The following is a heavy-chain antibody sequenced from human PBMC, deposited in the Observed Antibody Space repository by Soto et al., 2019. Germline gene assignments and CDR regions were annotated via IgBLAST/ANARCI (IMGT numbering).Heavy chain of an antibody. J-gene: IGHJ4*02. V-gene: IGHV2-26*01. D-gene: IGHD3-10*01. CDR3: ARIMDYYFDY. Sequence: SGPTLLNPTETLTLTCTVSWFSLSNPRMGVRWIRQPPGKALEWLAHIFSNDEKSYSTSLKSRLTISKDTSKSQVALTMTNMDPVDTDTYYCARIMDYYFDYWGQGTLVTVSS. CDR1: WFSLSNPRMG. CDR2: IFSNDEK.